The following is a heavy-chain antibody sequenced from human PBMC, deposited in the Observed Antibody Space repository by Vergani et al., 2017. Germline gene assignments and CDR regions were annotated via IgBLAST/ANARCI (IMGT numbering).Heavy chain of an antibody. V-gene: IGHV1-8*01. CDR1: GYTFTSYD. Sequence: QVQLVQSGAEVKKPGASVKVSCKASGYTFTSYDINWVRQATGQGLEWMGWMNPNSGNTGYAQKCQGRVTMTRNTSLSTAYMELSSLRSEDTAVYYCARAKTGGKKLERPWVDPWGQGTLVTVSS. CDR3: ARAKTGGKKLERPWVDP. CDR2: MNPNSGNT. D-gene: IGHD1-1*01. J-gene: IGHJ5*02.